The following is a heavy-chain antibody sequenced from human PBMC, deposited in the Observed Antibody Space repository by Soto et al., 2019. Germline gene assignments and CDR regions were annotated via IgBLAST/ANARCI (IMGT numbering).Heavy chain of an antibody. CDR2: INHSGST. D-gene: IGHD1-26*01. J-gene: IGHJ4*02. V-gene: IGHV4-34*01. Sequence: QVQLQQWGAGLLKPSETLSLTCAVYGGSFSGYYWSWIRQPPGKGLEWIGEINHSGSTNYNPSLKSRVTISVDTSKNQFSLKLSSVTAADTAVYYCARGSRSSGSYYVDYWGQGTLVTVSS. CDR3: ARGSRSSGSYYVDY. CDR1: GGSFSGYY.